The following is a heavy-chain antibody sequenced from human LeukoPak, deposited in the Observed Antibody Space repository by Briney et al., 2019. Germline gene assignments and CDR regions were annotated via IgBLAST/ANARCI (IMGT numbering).Heavy chain of an antibody. D-gene: IGHD2-15*01. CDR2: IIPIFGTA. CDR1: RGTFSSYA. CDR3: AREVPSGSCYSS. J-gene: IGHJ4*02. Sequence: SVKVSCKASRGTFSSYAISWVRQAPGQGLEWMGGIIPIFGTANYAQKFQGRVTITADKSTSTAYMELSSLRSEDTAVYYCAREVPSGSCYSSWGPGTLVTVSS. V-gene: IGHV1-69*06.